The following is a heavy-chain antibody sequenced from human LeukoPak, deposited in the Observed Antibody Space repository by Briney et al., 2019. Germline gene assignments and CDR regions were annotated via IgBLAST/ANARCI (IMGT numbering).Heavy chain of an antibody. CDR2: IKQDGSEK. Sequence: PGGSLRLSCAASGFMFSTYWVTWVRQAPGMGLEWVANIKQDGSEKFYVDSVKGRFTISRDNAKNSLYLQMNSLRAEDTAVYYCATPASYCSSTSCLGGFDYWGQGTLVTVSS. V-gene: IGHV3-7*01. CDR1: GFMFSTYW. CDR3: ATPASYCSSTSCLGGFDY. J-gene: IGHJ4*02. D-gene: IGHD2-2*01.